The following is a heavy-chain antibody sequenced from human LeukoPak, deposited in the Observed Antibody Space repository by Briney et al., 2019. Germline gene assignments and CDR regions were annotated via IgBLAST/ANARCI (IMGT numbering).Heavy chain of an antibody. Sequence: SETLSLTCTVSGGSISSYYWSWIRQPPGKGLEWIGYIYYSGSTNYNPSLKSRVTISVDTSKNQFSLKLSSVTAADTGVYYCARGGFDCDDSCGYYSLGYWGQGTLVTVSS. V-gene: IGHV4-59*01. CDR2: IYYSGST. CDR1: GGSISSYY. CDR3: ARGGFDCDDSCGYYSLGY. J-gene: IGHJ4*02. D-gene: IGHD3-22*01.